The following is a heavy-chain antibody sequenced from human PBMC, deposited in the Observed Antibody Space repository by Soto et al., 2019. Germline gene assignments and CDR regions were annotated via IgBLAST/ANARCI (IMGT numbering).Heavy chain of an antibody. Sequence: SETLSLTCTVSGDTVNNGDYFWSWIRQSPGKGLEWLGYIYFTGSTYYSPSLKSRLHISMDKSKNHFSLEMTSVTVADTAVYFCARGSVWDFVPAFKREVDPRGPGVLVTVCS. CDR2: IYFTGST. D-gene: IGHD1-26*01. J-gene: IGHJ5*02. CDR3: ARGSVWDFVPAFKREVDP. V-gene: IGHV4-30-4*01. CDR1: GDTVNNGDYF.